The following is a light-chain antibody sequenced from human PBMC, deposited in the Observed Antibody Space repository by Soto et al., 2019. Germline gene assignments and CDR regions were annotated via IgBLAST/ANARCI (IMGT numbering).Light chain of an antibody. CDR1: SSNIGTNY. Sequence: QSVLTQPPSASGTPGQRVTISCSGSSSNIGTNYVYWYQQLPGTAPKLLIYRNNQRPSGVPDRFSGSKSGTSASLDIRGLRSEDEADYYCATWDDSLSGVFGGGTKLTVL. V-gene: IGLV1-47*01. J-gene: IGLJ3*02. CDR3: ATWDDSLSGV. CDR2: RNN.